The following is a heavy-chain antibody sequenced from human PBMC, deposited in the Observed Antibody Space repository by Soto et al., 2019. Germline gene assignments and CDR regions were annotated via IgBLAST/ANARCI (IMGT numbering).Heavy chain of an antibody. CDR1: GFTFSSYA. CDR2: ISGSAGTT. Sequence: GGSLRLSCAASGFTFSSYAMNWVRQAPRKGLEWVSSISGSAGTTNYASSVEGRFTVSRDNSKNTLYLQMNSLRAEDTGVYYCAKGRQHFDFWCLDYWGQGTLVTVSS. D-gene: IGHD3-3*01. V-gene: IGHV3-23*01. J-gene: IGHJ4*02. CDR3: AKGRQHFDFWCLDY.